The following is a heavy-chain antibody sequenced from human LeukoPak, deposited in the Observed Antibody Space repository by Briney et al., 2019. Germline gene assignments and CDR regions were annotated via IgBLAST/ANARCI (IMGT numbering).Heavy chain of an antibody. J-gene: IGHJ4*02. CDR1: GFTFSSYG. V-gene: IGHV3-23*01. D-gene: IGHD4-17*01. CDR2: ISGSGGST. Sequence: GGSLRLSCAASGFTFSSYGMSWVRQAPGKGLEWVSAISGSGGSTYYADSVKGRFTISRDNSKNTLYLQMNSLRAEDTAVYYCARDFSHGVDLDYWGQGTLVTVSS. CDR3: ARDFSHGVDLDY.